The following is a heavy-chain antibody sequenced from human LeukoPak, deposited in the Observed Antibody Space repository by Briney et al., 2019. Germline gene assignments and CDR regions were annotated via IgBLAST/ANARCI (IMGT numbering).Heavy chain of an antibody. J-gene: IGHJ4*02. D-gene: IGHD3-10*01. CDR3: ARVGDSGSPFDY. CDR2: IKPSGGST. V-gene: IGHV1-46*01. CDR1: GYTLTSYY. Sequence: GASMKVSWKASGYTLTSYYMHWVRQAPGQGLEWMGIIKPSGGSTSYAQKFQGRVTMTRDTSTSTVYMEVSSLRSEDTAVYYCARVGDSGSPFDYWGQGTLVTVSS.